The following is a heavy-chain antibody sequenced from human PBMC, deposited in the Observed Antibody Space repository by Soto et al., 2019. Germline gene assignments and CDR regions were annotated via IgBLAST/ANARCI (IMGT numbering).Heavy chain of an antibody. J-gene: IGHJ4*02. CDR3: AKEIYGLSGSYYNYFDY. CDR1: GFTFDDYA. CDR2: ISWNSGSI. D-gene: IGHD3-10*01. Sequence: GGSLRLSCAASGFTFDDYAMHWVRQAPGKGLEWVSGISWNSGSIGYADSVKGRFTISRDNAKNSLYLQMNSLRAEDTALYYCAKEIYGLSGSYYNYFDYWGQGTLVTVSS. V-gene: IGHV3-9*01.